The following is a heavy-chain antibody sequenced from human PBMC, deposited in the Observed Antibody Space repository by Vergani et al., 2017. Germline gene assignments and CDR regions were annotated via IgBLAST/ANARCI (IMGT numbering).Heavy chain of an antibody. CDR3: ARGGSIAAPSYLYYFYMDV. CDR2: INTNTGNP. Sequence: QVQLVQSGSELKKPGASVKVSCKASGYTFTSYAMNWVRQAPGQGLEWMGWINTNTGNPTYAQGFTGRFVFSLDTSVSTAYLQISSLKAEDTAVYYCARGGSIAAPSYLYYFYMDVWGKGTSVTVSS. D-gene: IGHD6-6*01. CDR1: GYTFTSYA. V-gene: IGHV7-4-1*02. J-gene: IGHJ6*03.